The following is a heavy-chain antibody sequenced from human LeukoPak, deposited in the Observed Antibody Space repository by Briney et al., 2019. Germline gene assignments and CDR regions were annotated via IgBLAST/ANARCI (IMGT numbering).Heavy chain of an antibody. V-gene: IGHV4-59*01. CDR2: IYSSGST. CDR3: AREGWTTYYYYMDV. J-gene: IGHJ6*03. D-gene: IGHD3/OR15-3a*01. Sequence: SETLSLTCTVSGGSIRSDFWSWIRQPPGKGLEWIGYIYSSGSTNYNPSLKSRVTISVDTSKNQFSLNLSSVTAADTAVYYCAREGWTTYYYYMDVWGKGTTVTVSS. CDR1: GGSIRSDF.